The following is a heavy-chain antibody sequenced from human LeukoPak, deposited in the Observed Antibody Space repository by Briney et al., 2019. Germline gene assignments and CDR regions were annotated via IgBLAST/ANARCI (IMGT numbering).Heavy chain of an antibody. J-gene: IGHJ5*02. CDR3: ARDRGYSSSSGWFDP. CDR2: IYYSGST. CDR1: GGPISSHY. Sequence: SETLSLTCTVSGGPISSHYWSWIRQPPGKGLEWIGYIYYSGSTNYNPSLKSRVTISVDTSKNQFSLKLSSVTAADTAVYYCARDRGYSSSSGWFDPWGQGTLVTVSS. D-gene: IGHD6-6*01. V-gene: IGHV4-59*11.